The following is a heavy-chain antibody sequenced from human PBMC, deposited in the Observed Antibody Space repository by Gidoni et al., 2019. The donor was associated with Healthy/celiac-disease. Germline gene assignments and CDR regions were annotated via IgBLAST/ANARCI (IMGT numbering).Heavy chain of an antibody. CDR2: IYYSGST. Sequence: QVQLQESAPGLVKPSQTLSLTCTVSGGSISSGGYYWSWIRQHPGKGLEWIGYIYYSGSTYYNPSLKSRVTISVDTSKNQFSLKLSSVTAADTAVYYCARVERFLEWLLSGWFDPWGQGTLVTVSS. CDR3: ARVERFLEWLLSGWFDP. CDR1: GGSISSGGYY. V-gene: IGHV4-31*03. J-gene: IGHJ5*02. D-gene: IGHD3-3*01.